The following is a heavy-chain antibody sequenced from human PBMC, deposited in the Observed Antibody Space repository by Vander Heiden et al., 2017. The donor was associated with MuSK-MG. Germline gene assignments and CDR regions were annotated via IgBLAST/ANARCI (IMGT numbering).Heavy chain of an antibody. CDR1: GFTFSSYA. CDR3: ARDQQQLDYYFDY. J-gene: IGHJ4*02. CDR2: ISYDGSNK. Sequence: QVQLVESGGGVVQPGRSLRLSCAASGFTFSSYAMHWVRQAPGKGLEWVAVISYDGSNKYYADSVKGRFTISRDNSKNTLYLQMNRLRAEDTAVYYCARDQQQLDYYFDYWGQGTLVTVSS. D-gene: IGHD6-13*01. V-gene: IGHV3-30-3*01.